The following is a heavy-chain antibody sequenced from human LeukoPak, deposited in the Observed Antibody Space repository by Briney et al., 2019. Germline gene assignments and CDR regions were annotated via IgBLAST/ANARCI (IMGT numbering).Heavy chain of an antibody. CDR3: ATGAQLPIDY. V-gene: IGHV1-24*01. CDR2: FDPEDGET. J-gene: IGHJ4*02. CDR1: VYTLTELS. D-gene: IGHD1-1*01. Sequence: ASVKVPCKVSVYTLTELSMHWVRQSPGKGLEWMGGFDPEDGETIYAQKFQGRVTMTEDTSIDTAYMELSSLRFEDTAVYYCATGAQLPIDYWGQGTLVTVSS.